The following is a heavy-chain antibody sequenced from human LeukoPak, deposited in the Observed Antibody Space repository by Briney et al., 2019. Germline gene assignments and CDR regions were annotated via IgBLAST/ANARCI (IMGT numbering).Heavy chain of an antibody. CDR1: GFTFNNYA. CDR2: TAGSGISK. D-gene: IGHD3-22*01. J-gene: IGHJ4*02. Sequence: GGSLRLSCVASGFTFNNYAMSWVRQAPGRGLEWASSTAGSGISKDYADSVKGRFTISKDKSKNTLYLQMDNLRAEDTGVYFCARLPTFYYDSSGYHYDYWGQGTLVTVSS. V-gene: IGHV3-23*01. CDR3: ARLPTFYYDSSGYHYDY.